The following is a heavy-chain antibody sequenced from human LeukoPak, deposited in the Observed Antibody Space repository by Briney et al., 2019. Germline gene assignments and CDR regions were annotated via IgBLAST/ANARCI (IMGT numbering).Heavy chain of an antibody. CDR2: ISGSGGST. J-gene: IGHJ4*02. Sequence: GGSLRLFCAASGLTFSSYAMSWVRQAPGEGLEWVTAISGSGGSTYYADSVKGRFTISRDNSKNTLYLQMNSLRAEDTAVYYCAKTQWRGGSYYPFDYWGQGTLVTVSS. CDR1: GLTFSSYA. CDR3: AKTQWRGGSYYPFDY. D-gene: IGHD1-26*01. V-gene: IGHV3-23*01.